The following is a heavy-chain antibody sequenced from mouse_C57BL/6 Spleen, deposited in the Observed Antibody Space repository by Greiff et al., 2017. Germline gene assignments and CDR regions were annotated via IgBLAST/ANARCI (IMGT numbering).Heavy chain of an antibody. Sequence: QVQLKESGPELVKPGASVKISCKASGYAFSSSWMNWVKQRPGKGLEWIGRIYPGDGDTNYNGKFKGKATLTADKSSSTAYMQLSSLTSEDSAVYFCASWDWYCDVWGTGTTVTVSS. V-gene: IGHV1-82*01. CDR3: ASWDWYCDV. J-gene: IGHJ1*03. D-gene: IGHD4-1*01. CDR2: IYPGDGDT. CDR1: GYAFSSSW.